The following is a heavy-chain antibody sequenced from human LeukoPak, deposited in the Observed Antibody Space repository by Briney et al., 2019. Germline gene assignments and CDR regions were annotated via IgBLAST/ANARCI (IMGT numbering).Heavy chain of an antibody. D-gene: IGHD4-17*01. J-gene: IGHJ4*02. V-gene: IGHV1-69*04. CDR3: ARGLWTVTTRSGDPFDY. Sequence: GSSVKVSCKASGGTFSSYAISWVRQAPGQGLEWMGRIVPILGIANYAQKFQGRVTITADKSTSTAYMELSSLRSEDTAVYYCARGLWTVTTRSGDPFDYWGQGTLVTVSS. CDR2: IVPILGIA. CDR1: GGTFSSYA.